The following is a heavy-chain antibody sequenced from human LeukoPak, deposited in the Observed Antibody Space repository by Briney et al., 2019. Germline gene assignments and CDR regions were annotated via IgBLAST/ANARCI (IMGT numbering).Heavy chain of an antibody. CDR2: IHTSGST. V-gene: IGHV4-4*07. CDR3: ASPYYGSGSYPAAFDI. J-gene: IGHJ3*02. Sequence: SETLSLTCTVSGGSVSSYFWSWIRQPAGKGLEWIGRIHTSGSTNYNPSLKSRVTMSVDTSKNQFPLKLSSVTAADTAVYYCASPYYGSGSYPAAFDIWGQGTMVTVSS. D-gene: IGHD3-10*01. CDR1: GGSVSSYF.